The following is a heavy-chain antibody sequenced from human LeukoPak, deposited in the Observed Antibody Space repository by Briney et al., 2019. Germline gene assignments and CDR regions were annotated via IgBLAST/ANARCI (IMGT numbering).Heavy chain of an antibody. CDR2: ISSSSSYI. D-gene: IGHD3-22*01. J-gene: IGHJ4*02. CDR3: AKDPTYYYDSSGYR. V-gene: IGHV3-21*01. Sequence: GGSLRLSCAASGFTFSSYSMNWVRQAPGKGLEWVSSISSSSSYIYYADSVKGRFTISRDNAKNSLYLQMNSLRAEDTAVYYCAKDPTYYYDSSGYRWGQGTLVTVSS. CDR1: GFTFSSYS.